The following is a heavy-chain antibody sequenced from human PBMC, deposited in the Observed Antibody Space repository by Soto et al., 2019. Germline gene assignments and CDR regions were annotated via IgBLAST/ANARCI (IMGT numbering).Heavy chain of an antibody. J-gene: IGHJ6*02. D-gene: IGHD5-18*01. CDR1: GGSVSSGSYY. CDR3: ARPLYSYGPMDV. Sequence: QVQLQESGPGLVKPSETLSLTCTVSGGSVSSGSYYWSWIRQPPGKGLEWIGYIYYSGSTNYNPSLKSLVNISVDTSKNQFSLKLSSVTAADTAVYYCARPLYSYGPMDVWGQGTTVTVSS. V-gene: IGHV4-61*01. CDR2: IYYSGST.